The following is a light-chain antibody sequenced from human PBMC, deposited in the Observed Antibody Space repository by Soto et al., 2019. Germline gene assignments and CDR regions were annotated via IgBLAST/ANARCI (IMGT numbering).Light chain of an antibody. CDR2: DVS. CDR1: SRDVGGYDY. Sequence: QSALTQPRSVSGSPGQSVTVSCTGTSRDVGGYDYVSWFQQHPGKAPKLIIYDVSQRPSGVPDRFSGSKSGNTASLTISGLQAEDEADYYCSSYTSSSTLVFGGGTQLTVL. CDR3: SSYTSSSTLV. J-gene: IGLJ3*02. V-gene: IGLV2-11*01.